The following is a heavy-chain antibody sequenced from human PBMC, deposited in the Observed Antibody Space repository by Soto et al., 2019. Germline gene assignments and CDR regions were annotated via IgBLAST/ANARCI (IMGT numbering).Heavy chain of an antibody. CDR1: GFTFSSYW. CDR2: VNTDRSST. CDR3: ARLGGDYLLLDY. J-gene: IGHJ4*02. V-gene: IGHV3-74*01. D-gene: IGHD4-17*01. Sequence: GGSLRLSCAASGFTFSSYWMHWVRQTPGMGLVWDSRVNTDRSSTSYADSVKGRFTISRDNAKNTLYLQMNSLRADDTAVYFCARLGGDYLLLDYWGQGVLVTVSS.